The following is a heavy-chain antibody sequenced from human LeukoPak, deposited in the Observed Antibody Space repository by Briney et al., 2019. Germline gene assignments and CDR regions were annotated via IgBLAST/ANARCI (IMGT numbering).Heavy chain of an antibody. CDR3: ARGGIRGYSGYDSDY. V-gene: IGHV5-51*01. J-gene: IGHJ4*02. CDR2: IYPGDSDT. D-gene: IGHD5-12*01. CDR1: GYSFTSYW. Sequence: GESLKVSCKGSGYSFTSYWIGWVRQMPGKGLEWMGIIYPGDSDTRYSPSFQGQVTISADKSISTAYLQWSSLKASDTAMYYCARGGIRGYSGYDSDYWGQGTLVTVSS.